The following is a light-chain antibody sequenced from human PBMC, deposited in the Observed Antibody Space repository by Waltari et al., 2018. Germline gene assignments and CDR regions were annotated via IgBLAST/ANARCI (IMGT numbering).Light chain of an antibody. J-gene: IGLJ1*01. CDR3: SSYAGTSTFYV. V-gene: IGLV2-8*01. CDR2: EVT. CDR1: SSSVGGYTY. Sequence: QSALTQPPSASGSPGQPVTISCTGTSSSVGGYTYFSWYQQHPGKAPKLLLYEVTKRPSGVPDRFSGSKSGNTASLTVSGLQADDEADYYCSSYAGTSTFYVFGTGTEVTVL.